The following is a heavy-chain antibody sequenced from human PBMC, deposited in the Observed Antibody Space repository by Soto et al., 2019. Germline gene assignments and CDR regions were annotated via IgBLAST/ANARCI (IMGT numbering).Heavy chain of an antibody. D-gene: IGHD3-16*01. CDR2: IYYSGST. CDR1: GGSISSSSYY. V-gene: IGHV4-39*01. J-gene: IGHJ4*02. Sequence: SETLSLTCTVSGGSISSSSYYWGWIRQPPGKGLEWIGSIYYSGSTYYNPSLKSRVTISVDTSKNQFSLKLSSVTAADTAVYYCARHRPYEPRLIDYWGQGTLVTVSS. CDR3: ARHRPYEPRLIDY.